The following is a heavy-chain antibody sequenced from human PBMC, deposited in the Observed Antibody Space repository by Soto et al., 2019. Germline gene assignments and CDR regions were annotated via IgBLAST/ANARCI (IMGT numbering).Heavy chain of an antibody. CDR3: ARIGSSNYDVLYFDY. Sequence: QVQLVESGGGVVQPGRSLRLSCAASGFTFSSYGMHWVRQAPGKGLEWVAVIWYDGSNKYYADSVKGRFTISRDNSKNTLYLQMNSLRAEDTAVYYCARIGSSNYDVLYFDYWGQGTLVTVSS. J-gene: IGHJ4*02. D-gene: IGHD4-4*01. V-gene: IGHV3-33*01. CDR2: IWYDGSNK. CDR1: GFTFSSYG.